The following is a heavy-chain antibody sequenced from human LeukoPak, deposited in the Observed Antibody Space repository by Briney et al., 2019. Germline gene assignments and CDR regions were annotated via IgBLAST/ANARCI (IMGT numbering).Heavy chain of an antibody. Sequence: GRSLRLSCAASGFTFDDYAMHWVRQAPGKGLEWVSGISWNSSSIGYADSVKGRFTISRDNAKNSLYLQMNGLRAEDTALYYCAKDIGRWFGEFDAFDIWGQGTMVTVSS. J-gene: IGHJ3*02. CDR2: ISWNSSSI. CDR1: GFTFDDYA. CDR3: AKDIGRWFGEFDAFDI. D-gene: IGHD3-10*01. V-gene: IGHV3-9*01.